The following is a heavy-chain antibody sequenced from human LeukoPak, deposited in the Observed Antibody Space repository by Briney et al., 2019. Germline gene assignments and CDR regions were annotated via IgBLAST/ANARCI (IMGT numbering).Heavy chain of an antibody. CDR3: ARGGGFWSGYYSPRWFDP. Sequence: SVKVSCKASGGTFSSYAISWVRQAPGQGLEWMGGIIPIFGTANYAQKFQGRVTITADESTSTAYMELSSLRSEDTAVYYCARGGGFWSGYYSPRWFDPWGQRTLVTVSS. D-gene: IGHD3-3*01. CDR2: IIPIFGTA. V-gene: IGHV1-69*13. CDR1: GGTFSSYA. J-gene: IGHJ5*02.